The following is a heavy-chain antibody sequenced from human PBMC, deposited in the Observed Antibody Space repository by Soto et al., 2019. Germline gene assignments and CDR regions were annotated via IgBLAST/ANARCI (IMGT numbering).Heavy chain of an antibody. J-gene: IGHJ3*02. CDR2: IKRKSDGETT. D-gene: IGHD2-2*01. V-gene: IGHV3-15*01. CDR3: AVYRYFSSNACPGAFDI. CDR1: GFAFTHVW. Sequence: EVQLLESGGDLAEPGGSLRLSCAASGFAFTHVWMTWVRQAPGRGLEWGGRIKRKSDGETTNDAAPEKGRFTISRDDSKNTLYLQMNSLKTYASAVYYWAVYRYFSSNACPGAFDIWGQGTTV.